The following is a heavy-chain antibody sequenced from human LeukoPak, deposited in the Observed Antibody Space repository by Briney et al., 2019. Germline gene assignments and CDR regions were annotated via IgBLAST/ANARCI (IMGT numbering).Heavy chain of an antibody. Sequence: SETLSLTCTVSGYSISIGYYWGWIRQPPGKGLEWIGSIYHSGRTYYNPSLKTRVTISVDTSKNQFSLKLSSVTAADTAVYYCARGSITMVRGVIDYWGQGTLVTVSS. V-gene: IGHV4-38-2*02. J-gene: IGHJ4*02. CDR3: ARGSITMVRGVIDY. CDR2: IYHSGRT. CDR1: GYSISIGYY. D-gene: IGHD3-10*01.